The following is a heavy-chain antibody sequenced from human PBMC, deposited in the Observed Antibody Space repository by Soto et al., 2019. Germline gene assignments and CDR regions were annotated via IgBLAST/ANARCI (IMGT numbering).Heavy chain of an antibody. D-gene: IGHD2-2*01. CDR2: IYYSGST. Sequence: QVQLQESGPGLVKPSQTLSLTCTVSGGSISSGGYYWSWIRQHPGKGLEWIGYIYYSGSTYYNPSLKSRVTISVDTSKNQFSLKLSSVTAADTAVYYCARKVPAAISWYFDLWGRGTLVTVSS. CDR3: ARKVPAAISWYFDL. CDR1: GGSISSGGYY. V-gene: IGHV4-31*03. J-gene: IGHJ2*01.